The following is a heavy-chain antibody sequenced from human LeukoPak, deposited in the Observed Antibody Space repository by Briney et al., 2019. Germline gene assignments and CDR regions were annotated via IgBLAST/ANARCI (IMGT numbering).Heavy chain of an antibody. J-gene: IGHJ4*02. CDR2: IIGSGGSA. CDR1: GFTFSNYA. CDR3: ARDRYGDYFDY. V-gene: IGHV3-23*01. D-gene: IGHD4-17*01. Sequence: PGGSLRLSCAASGFTFSNYAMSWVRQVPGKGLEWVSTIIGSGGSAYYADSVKGRFTISRDNAKNSLYLQMNSLRAEDTALYYCARDRYGDYFDYWGQGTLVTVSS.